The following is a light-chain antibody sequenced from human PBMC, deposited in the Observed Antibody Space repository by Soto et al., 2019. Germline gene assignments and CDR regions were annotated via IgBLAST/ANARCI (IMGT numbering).Light chain of an antibody. CDR2: DVS. J-gene: IGLJ1*01. CDR1: SSDVGTYNF. CDR3: SSYTSSSTLD. Sequence: QSVLTQPRSVSGSPGQSVTISCTGTSSDVGTYNFVSWYRQHPGKAPKLMIYDVSKRPSGVPDRFSASKSGNTASLTISGLQAEDGADYYCSSYTSSSTLDFGTGTKLTVL. V-gene: IGLV2-11*01.